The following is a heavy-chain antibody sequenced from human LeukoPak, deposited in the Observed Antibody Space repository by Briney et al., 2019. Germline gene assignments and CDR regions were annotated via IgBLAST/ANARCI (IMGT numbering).Heavy chain of an antibody. V-gene: IGHV3-23*01. CDR1: GFTFSSSA. J-gene: IGHJ4*02. Sequence: GGSLRLSCAASGFTFSSSAMSWVRQAPGKGLEWVSAISGSGGSTYYADSVKGRFTISRDNSKNTLYLQMNSLRAEDTAVYYCAKVQPWAKKSGPLDYWGQGTLVTVSS. D-gene: IGHD3-10*01. CDR2: ISGSGGST. CDR3: AKVQPWAKKSGPLDY.